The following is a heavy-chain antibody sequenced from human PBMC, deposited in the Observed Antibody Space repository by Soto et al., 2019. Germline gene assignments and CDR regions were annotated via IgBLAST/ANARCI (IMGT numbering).Heavy chain of an antibody. J-gene: IGHJ4*02. V-gene: IGHV3-13*04. CDR2: IGISGDT. Sequence: GGSLRLSCEASGFTFSKFDMHWVRQPTGKGLEWVSTIGISGDTYYAVSVKGRFTISRDNTKNSLSLQMNSLRAGDTALYFCARGQEVGAHFFDSWGQGTQVTVSS. CDR1: GFTFSKFD. D-gene: IGHD2-15*01. CDR3: ARGQEVGAHFFDS.